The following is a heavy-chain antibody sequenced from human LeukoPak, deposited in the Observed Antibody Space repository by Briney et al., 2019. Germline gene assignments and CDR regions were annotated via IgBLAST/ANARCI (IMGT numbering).Heavy chain of an antibody. CDR3: ARDVYYGSGSPRLDY. D-gene: IGHD3-10*01. CDR2: ISSSGSTI. J-gene: IGHJ4*02. V-gene: IGHV3-48*03. CDR1: GFTFSSYE. Sequence: PGGSLRLSCAASGFTFSSYEMNWVRQAPGKGLEWVSYISSSGSTIYYADSVKGRFTISRDNAKNSVYLQMNSLRAEDAAVYYCARDVYYGSGSPRLDYWGQGTLVTVSS.